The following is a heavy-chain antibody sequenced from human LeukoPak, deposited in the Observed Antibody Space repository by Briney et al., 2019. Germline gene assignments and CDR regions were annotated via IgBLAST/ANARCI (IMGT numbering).Heavy chain of an antibody. V-gene: IGHV4-38-2*02. Sequence: SETLSLTCTVSGYSITSDYYWGWIRQPPGKGLEWIGAMYHSGSTYYNPSLKSRVTISVDTSKNQFSLKLSSVTAADTAVYYCARDQPKRGSSGNFDYWGQGTLVTVSS. CDR1: GYSITSDYY. CDR3: ARDQPKRGSSGNFDY. CDR2: MYHSGST. D-gene: IGHD1-14*01. J-gene: IGHJ4*02.